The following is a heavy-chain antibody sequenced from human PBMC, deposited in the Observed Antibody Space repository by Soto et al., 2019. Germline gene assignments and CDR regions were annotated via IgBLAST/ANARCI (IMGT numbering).Heavy chain of an antibody. V-gene: IGHV1-8*01. Sequence: QVQLVQSGAEVKKPGSSVKVSCKASGYTITSYDINWVRQATGQGLEWMGWMNPNSGNTGYAQKFQGRVTMTRNTSRSTAYMELSSLRSEDTAVYYCARGINYYDSGDDAFDIWGQGTMVTVSS. CDR1: GYTITSYD. D-gene: IGHD3-10*01. CDR3: ARGINYYDSGDDAFDI. CDR2: MNPNSGNT. J-gene: IGHJ3*02.